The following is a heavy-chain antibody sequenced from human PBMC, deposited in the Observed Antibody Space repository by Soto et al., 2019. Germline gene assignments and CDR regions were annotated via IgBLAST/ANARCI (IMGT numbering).Heavy chain of an antibody. Sequence: QVHLVQSGAEVKKSGSSVKVSCKASEGTFSSYGINWVRQAPGQGLEWMGRIIPIFNVSDFAQTFQDRVTITAEESTSTAYMELSSLRSDDTAGYYCARDNGDSSYYYYGMDVWGQGTTVTVSS. D-gene: IGHD4-17*01. CDR3: ARDNGDSSYYYYGMDV. CDR1: EGTFSSYG. V-gene: IGHV1-69*12. J-gene: IGHJ6*02. CDR2: IIPIFNVS.